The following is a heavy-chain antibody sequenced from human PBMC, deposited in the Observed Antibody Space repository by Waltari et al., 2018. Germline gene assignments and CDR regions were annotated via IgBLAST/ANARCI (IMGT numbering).Heavy chain of an antibody. J-gene: IGHJ4*02. CDR3: ARELILTGFARGLLY. CDR1: GFSFRSYA. Sequence: QVQLVESGGGVVQPGRSLRLACAASGFSFRSYAMHWVRQAPGQGLAWLAIISSDGSHAYDAEPVKGRFSISRDNSNNTLYLQMNNLTVEDMAVYYCARELILTGFARGLLYWGQGTLVTVSS. V-gene: IGHV3-30*04. D-gene: IGHD3-9*01. CDR2: ISSDGSHA.